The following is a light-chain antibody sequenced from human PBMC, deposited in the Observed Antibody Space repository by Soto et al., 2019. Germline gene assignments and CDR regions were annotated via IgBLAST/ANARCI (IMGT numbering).Light chain of an antibody. CDR1: SSDVGGYNS. CDR3: KSYTTRGTYV. CDR2: DVS. J-gene: IGLJ1*01. V-gene: IGLV2-14*03. Sequence: SALTQPASVYGSPGQSITISCTGTSSDVGGYNSVSWYQHHPGKAPKLMIYDVSNRSSGVSSRFSGSKSDNTASLTISGLQAEDEADYYCKSYTTRGTYVFGTGTKVTVL.